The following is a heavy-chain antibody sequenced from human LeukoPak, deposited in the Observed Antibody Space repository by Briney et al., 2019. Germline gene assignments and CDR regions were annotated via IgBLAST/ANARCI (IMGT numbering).Heavy chain of an antibody. CDR3: ARNDLLTGYFSPPDF. D-gene: IGHD3-9*01. J-gene: IGHJ4*02. Sequence: KPGGSLRLSCAASGFIFGDYYMSWIRQAPGKGLEWVAYISRNGETIYYADSVKGRFTISRDNSKNSVYLQMNSLTAEDTAVYYCARNDLLTGYFSPPDFWGQGTLVTVSS. CDR1: GFIFGDYY. CDR2: ISRNGETI. V-gene: IGHV3-11*01.